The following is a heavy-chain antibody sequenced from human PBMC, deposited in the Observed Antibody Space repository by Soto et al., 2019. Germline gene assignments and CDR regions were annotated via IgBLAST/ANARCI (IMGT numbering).Heavy chain of an antibody. Sequence: QVQLVQSGAEVKKPGASVKISCKASGYTFTSYYMHWVRQAPGQGLEWMGIINPSGGSTNYAQKRQGRVALTRDTSPTPVYMGLNSLSSADTAVYYCARPPYPGCITAVCYPLAYWGQGTLVTVSS. CDR1: GYTFTSYY. CDR3: ARPPYPGCITAVCYPLAY. D-gene: IGHD2-8*01. CDR2: INPSGGST. V-gene: IGHV1-46*01. J-gene: IGHJ4*02.